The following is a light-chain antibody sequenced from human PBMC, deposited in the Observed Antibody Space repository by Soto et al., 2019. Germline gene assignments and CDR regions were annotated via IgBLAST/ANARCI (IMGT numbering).Light chain of an antibody. Sequence: EIVMTQSPATLSVSPGERATLSCRASQSVSSNLLWYQQKPGQAPRLLIYGASTRAIGIPARFSGSGSGTEFTLTISSLQSEDFAVYYCQQYNNWPRWTFGQGTKVEIK. CDR2: GAS. V-gene: IGKV3-15*01. CDR1: QSVSSN. J-gene: IGKJ1*01. CDR3: QQYNNWPRWT.